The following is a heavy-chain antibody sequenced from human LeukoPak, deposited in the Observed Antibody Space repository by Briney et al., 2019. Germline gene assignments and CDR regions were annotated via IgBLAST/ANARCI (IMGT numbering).Heavy chain of an antibody. CDR1: GYTFTSYG. V-gene: IGHV1-18*01. Sequence: GASVKVSCKASGYTFTSYGISWVRQAPGQGLEWMGWISAYNGNTNYAQKLQGRVTMTTDTSTSTAYMELRSLRSDDTAVYYCARDQEDIVVVVAWRVQDYWGQGTLVTVSS. CDR2: ISAYNGNT. J-gene: IGHJ4*02. D-gene: IGHD2-15*01. CDR3: ARDQEDIVVVVAWRVQDY.